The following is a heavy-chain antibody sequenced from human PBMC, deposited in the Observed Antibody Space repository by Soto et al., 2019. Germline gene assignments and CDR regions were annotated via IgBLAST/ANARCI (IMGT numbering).Heavy chain of an antibody. CDR2: IWYDGSNK. CDR3: ARVWADYDILTGYYSDYYYYMDV. Sequence: GGSLRLSCAASGFTFSIYSMHWVRQAPGKGLEWGAVIWYDGSNKYYADSVKGRFTISRDNSKNTLYLQMNSLRAEDTAVYYCARVWADYDILTGYYSDYYYYMDVWGKGTTVTVSS. CDR1: GFTFSIYS. J-gene: IGHJ6*03. V-gene: IGHV3-33*01. D-gene: IGHD3-9*01.